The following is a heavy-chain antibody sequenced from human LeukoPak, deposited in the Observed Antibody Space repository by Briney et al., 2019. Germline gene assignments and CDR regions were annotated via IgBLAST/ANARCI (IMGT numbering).Heavy chain of an antibody. CDR3: ASPKIECGGDCFWGAFLI. J-gene: IGHJ3*02. CDR1: GDTFTDYD. Sequence: GASVKVSCKASGDTFTDYDRHWVRQRQAPGQGLDWMGWINPNIGDTFYAQKFQGRVTMTRDTSITTAYMELSRLRSDDTAVYFCASPKIECGGDCFWGAFLIWGHGTMVSVSS. D-gene: IGHD2-21*01. V-gene: IGHV1-2*02. CDR2: INPNIGDT.